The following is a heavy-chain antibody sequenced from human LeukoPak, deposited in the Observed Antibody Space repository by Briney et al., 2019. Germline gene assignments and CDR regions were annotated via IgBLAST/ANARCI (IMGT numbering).Heavy chain of an antibody. Sequence: SDTLSLTCTVSGGSISSDFYHGDWIRQPPGKALEGIGYIYSSVSSNYNPSLKSRVTMSVDTSKNQFSLKLSSVTAADTAVYYCARGPTLTTDYWGQGTLVTVSS. CDR1: GGSISSDFYH. CDR3: ARGPTLTTDY. V-gene: IGHV4-61*01. J-gene: IGHJ4*02. D-gene: IGHD4-17*01. CDR2: IYSSVSS.